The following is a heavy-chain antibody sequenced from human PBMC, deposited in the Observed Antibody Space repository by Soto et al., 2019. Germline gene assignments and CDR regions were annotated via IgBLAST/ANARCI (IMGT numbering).Heavy chain of an antibody. J-gene: IGHJ4*02. D-gene: IGHD5-18*01. CDR1: GFTFSNAW. V-gene: IGHV3-15*07. CDR3: TREDTAMVPFDY. Sequence: GGSLRLSCAASGFTFSNAWMNWVRQAPGKGLEWVGRIKSKTDGGTTDYAAPVKGRFTISRDDSKNTLYLQMNSLKTEDTAVYYCTREDTAMVPFDYWGQGTLVTVSS. CDR2: IKSKTDGGTT.